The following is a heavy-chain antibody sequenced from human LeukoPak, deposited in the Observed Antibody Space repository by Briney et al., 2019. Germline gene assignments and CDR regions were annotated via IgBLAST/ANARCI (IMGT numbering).Heavy chain of an antibody. CDR1: GGSFSGYY. CDR3: ARVQEVADYYFDY. CDR2: INHSGST. J-gene: IGHJ4*02. D-gene: IGHD6-19*01. Sequence: SETLSLTCAVYGGSFSGYYWSWIRQPPGKGLEWIGEINHSGSTNYNPSLKSRVTISVDTSKNQFSLKLSSVTAADTAVYYCARVQEVADYYFDYWGQGTLVTVSS. V-gene: IGHV4-34*01.